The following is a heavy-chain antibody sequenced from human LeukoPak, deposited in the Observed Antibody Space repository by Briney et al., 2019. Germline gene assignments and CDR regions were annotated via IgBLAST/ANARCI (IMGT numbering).Heavy chain of an antibody. Sequence: LSLTCTVSGGSISRSRYYWGWIRQAPGKGLEWVSYISSSTGYTNYADSVKGRFTISRDNVKNSLYLEMNSLRVEDTAVYYCARVGQEYYYGMDVWGQGTTVTVSS. V-gene: IGHV3-11*06. J-gene: IGHJ6*02. CDR2: ISSSTGYT. CDR1: GGSISRSRYY. CDR3: ARVGQEYYYGMDV.